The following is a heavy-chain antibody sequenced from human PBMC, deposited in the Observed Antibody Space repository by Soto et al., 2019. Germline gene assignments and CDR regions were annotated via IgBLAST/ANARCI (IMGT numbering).Heavy chain of an antibody. D-gene: IGHD2-2*01. CDR1: GGSISSGDYY. V-gene: IGHV4-30-4*01. Sequence: LSLTFSVSGGSISSGDYYWSWIRQPPGKGLEWIGYMFYTVTTYYNPSLKSRITISMDTSKNQFSLRLTSVTAADTAEYHCARVVRFCSSPSCRGRNWFDPWGQGTRVTVSS. CDR3: ARVVRFCSSPSCRGRNWFDP. CDR2: MFYTVTT. J-gene: IGHJ5*02.